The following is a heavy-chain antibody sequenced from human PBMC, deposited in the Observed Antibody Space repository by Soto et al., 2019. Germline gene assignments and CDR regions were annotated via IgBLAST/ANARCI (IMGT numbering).Heavy chain of an antibody. CDR3: AREDYGGNPGAFDI. D-gene: IGHD4-17*01. Sequence: SETLSLTCTVSGGSISSGGYYWSWIRRHPGKGLEWIGYIYYSGSTYYNPSLKSRVTISVDTSKNQFSLKLSSVTAADTAVYYCAREDYGGNPGAFDIWGQGTMVTVSS. J-gene: IGHJ3*02. CDR2: IYYSGST. CDR1: GGSISSGGYY. V-gene: IGHV4-31*03.